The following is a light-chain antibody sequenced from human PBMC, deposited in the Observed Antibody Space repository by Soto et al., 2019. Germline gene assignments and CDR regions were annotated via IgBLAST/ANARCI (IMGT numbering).Light chain of an antibody. Sequence: DIQMTQSRSSVSASVGDRVTITCRASQGISSRLAWYQQKPGKAPKLLIYAASSLQSGVPSRFSGSASGTDFTLTISSLQPEAFATYYCQQANSFPLTFGGGTKVEIK. CDR1: QGISSR. CDR3: QQANSFPLT. J-gene: IGKJ4*01. V-gene: IGKV1D-12*01. CDR2: AAS.